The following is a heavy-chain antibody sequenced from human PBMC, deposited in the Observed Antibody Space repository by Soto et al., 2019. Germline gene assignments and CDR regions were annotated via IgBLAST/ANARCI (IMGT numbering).Heavy chain of an antibody. Sequence: GGSLRLSCAASGFTFSSYSMNWVRQAPGKGLEWVSSISSSSSYIYYADSVKGRFTISRDNAKNSLYLQMNSLRAEDTAVYYCARAEYPWRPEADYYMDVWGKGTTVTVSS. V-gene: IGHV3-21*01. CDR2: ISSSSSYI. CDR1: GFTFSSYS. CDR3: ARAEYPWRPEADYYMDV. D-gene: IGHD6-13*01. J-gene: IGHJ6*03.